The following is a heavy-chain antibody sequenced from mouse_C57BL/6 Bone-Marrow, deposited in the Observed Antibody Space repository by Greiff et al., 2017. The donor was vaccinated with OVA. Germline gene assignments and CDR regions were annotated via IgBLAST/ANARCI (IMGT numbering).Heavy chain of an antibody. V-gene: IGHV5-6*01. CDR1: GFTFSSYG. CDR2: ISSGGSYT. D-gene: IGHD1-1*01. CDR3: ARHPSYYGSSLYYFDY. Sequence: QPGGSLKLSCAASGFTFSSYGMSWVRQTPDKRLEWVATISSGGSYTYYPDSVKGRFTISRDNAKNTLYLQMSSLKSEDTAMYYCARHPSYYGSSLYYFDYWGQGTTLTVSS. J-gene: IGHJ2*01.